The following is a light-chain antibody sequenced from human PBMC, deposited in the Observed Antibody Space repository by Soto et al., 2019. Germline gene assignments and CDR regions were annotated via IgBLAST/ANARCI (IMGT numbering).Light chain of an antibody. CDR1: QSVSSN. CDR3: QQYNYWPPYT. Sequence: EIVMTQSPATLSVSPGERATLSCRASQSVSSNLAWYQQKPGQAPTLLIYGASTRATGIPARFSGSESGTEFTLTISSLQSEDVAVYYGQQYNYWPPYTFGQGTTLESK. V-gene: IGKV3-15*01. J-gene: IGKJ2*01. CDR2: GAS.